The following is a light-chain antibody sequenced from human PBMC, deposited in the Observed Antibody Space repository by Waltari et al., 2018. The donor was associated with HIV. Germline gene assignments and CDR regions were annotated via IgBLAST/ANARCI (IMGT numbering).Light chain of an antibody. CDR3: CSYAGSRYV. Sequence: QSALTQPASVSGSPGQSITISCTGPSSDVGSFNLFSWYQQHPGKAPKLMIYEGSKRPSGVSNRFSGSKSGNTASLTISGLQAEDEADYYCCSYAGSRYVFGTGTKVTVL. V-gene: IGLV2-23*01. CDR2: EGS. CDR1: SSDVGSFNL. J-gene: IGLJ1*01.